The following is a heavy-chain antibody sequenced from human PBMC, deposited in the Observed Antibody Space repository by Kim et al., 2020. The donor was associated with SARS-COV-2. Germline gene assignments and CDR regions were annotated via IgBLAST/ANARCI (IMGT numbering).Heavy chain of an antibody. V-gene: IGHV1-46*01. D-gene: IGHD3-16*02. CDR3: AIEIGGGCRSRAPCGY. J-gene: IGHJ4*02. CDR2: INPSGGST. Sequence: ASVKVSCKASGYTFTSYYMHWVRQAPGQGLEWMGIINPSGGSTSYTQKFQGRVTMTRDTSTSTVYMELSSLRSEDTAVYYCAIEIGGGCRSRAPCGYWGQGTLVTVSS. CDR1: GYTFTSYY.